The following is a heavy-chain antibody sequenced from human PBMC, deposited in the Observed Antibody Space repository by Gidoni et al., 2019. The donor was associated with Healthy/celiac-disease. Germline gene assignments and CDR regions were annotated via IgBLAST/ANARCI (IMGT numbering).Heavy chain of an antibody. CDR2: IYYSGST. D-gene: IGHD4-17*01. Sequence: DGLEWIGSIYYSGSTYYNPSLKSRVTISVDTSKNQFSLKLSSVTAADTAVYYCARSPYDYGDNNWFDPWGQGTLVTVSS. CDR3: ARSPYDYGDNNWFDP. J-gene: IGHJ5*02. V-gene: IGHV4-39*01.